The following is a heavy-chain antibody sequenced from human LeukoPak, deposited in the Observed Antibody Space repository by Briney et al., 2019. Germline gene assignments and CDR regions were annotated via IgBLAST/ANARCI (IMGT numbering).Heavy chain of an antibody. Sequence: PGGSLRLSCAASGFTFSSYGMHWVRQAPGKGLEWVAFIRYDGSNKYYADSVKGRFTISRDNSKNTLYLQMNSLRAEDTAVYYCAKEARHYYDSSGYYFDYWGQGTLVTVSS. J-gene: IGHJ4*02. CDR1: GFTFSSYG. D-gene: IGHD3-22*01. CDR3: AKEARHYYDSSGYYFDY. V-gene: IGHV3-30*02. CDR2: IRYDGSNK.